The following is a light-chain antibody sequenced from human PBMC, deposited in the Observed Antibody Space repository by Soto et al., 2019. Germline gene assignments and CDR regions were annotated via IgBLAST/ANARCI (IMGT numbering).Light chain of an antibody. CDR1: QSVSNN. CDR2: EAS. V-gene: IGKV3-15*01. J-gene: IGKJ1*01. Sequence: ILMTQSPATLSVSPGERATLSCRASQSVSNNLAWYQQKPGQAPRLLIYEASTRATGIPARFSGSGSGTEFTLTVGGLQSEDFAVYYCQQYNSWPPWTFGQGTKVEVK. CDR3: QQYNSWPPWT.